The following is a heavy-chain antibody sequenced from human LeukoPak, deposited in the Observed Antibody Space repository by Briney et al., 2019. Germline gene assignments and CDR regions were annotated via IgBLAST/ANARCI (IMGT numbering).Heavy chain of an antibody. J-gene: IGHJ3*02. CDR3: ARSWYCSSTSCYHAFDT. D-gene: IGHD2-2*01. CDR1: GGSISSGGYY. Sequence: SQTLSLTCTVSGGSISSGGYYWSWIRQHPGKGLEWIGYIYYSGSTYYNPSLKSRVTISVDTSKNQFSLKLSSVTAADTAVYYCARSWYCSSTSCYHAFDTWGQGTMVTVSS. CDR2: IYYSGST. V-gene: IGHV4-31*03.